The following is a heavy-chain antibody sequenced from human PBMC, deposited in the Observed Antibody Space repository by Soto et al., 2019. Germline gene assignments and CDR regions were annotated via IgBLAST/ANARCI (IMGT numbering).Heavy chain of an antibody. D-gene: IGHD2-2*01. CDR3: AKYCISTSCYYGMDV. J-gene: IGHJ6*02. CDR2: MNPNSGNT. CDR1: GYTFTSYD. V-gene: IGHV1-8*01. Sequence: QVQLVQSGAEVKKPGASVKVSCKASGYTFTSYDINWVRQATGQGLEWMGWMNPNSGNTGYAQKFQGRVTMTRDTSXSTAYMQLSSLRSEDTAVYYCAKYCISTSCYYGMDVWGQGTTVTVSS.